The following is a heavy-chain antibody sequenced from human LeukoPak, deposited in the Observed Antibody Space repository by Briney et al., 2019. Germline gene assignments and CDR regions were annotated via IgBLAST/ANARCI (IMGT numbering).Heavy chain of an antibody. CDR1: GGSISSGCYY. CDR3: ARDDGSGRPWFDP. V-gene: IGHV4-31*03. CDR2: IYYSGST. D-gene: IGHD3-10*01. J-gene: IGHJ5*02. Sequence: SQTLSLTCTVSGGSISSGCYYWSWIRQHPGRGLEWIGYIYYSGSTYYNPSLKSRVTISVDTSKNHFSLKLSSVTAADTAVYYCARDDGSGRPWFDPWGQGTLVTVSS.